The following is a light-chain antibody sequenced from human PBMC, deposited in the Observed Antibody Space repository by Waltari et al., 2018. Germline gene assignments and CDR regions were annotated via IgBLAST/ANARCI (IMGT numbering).Light chain of an antibody. V-gene: IGLV3-19*01. Sequence: SSELTQDHVVSVALGKTVRITCQGDSLRKYYVSWYQQKPGQAPGVVMYGKNSLPSGIPDRFSGSSSGNTAALTITGAQAEDEADDYCNSRDSSGNLLGVFGGGTKLTVL. CDR1: SLRKYY. J-gene: IGLJ3*02. CDR3: NSRDSSGNLLGV. CDR2: GKN.